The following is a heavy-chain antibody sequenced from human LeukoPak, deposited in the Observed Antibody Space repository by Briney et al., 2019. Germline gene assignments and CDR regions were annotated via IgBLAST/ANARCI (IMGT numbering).Heavy chain of an antibody. Sequence: NPSETLSLTCTVSGGSINSYYWSWIRQPPGKGLECIGYIHYTGSTNYNPSLKSRVTISVDTSKSQFSLKLSSVTAADTAIYYCARGGYYGSGNDFRFDPWGQGTLVTVSS. CDR1: GGSINSYY. CDR3: ARGGYYGSGNDFRFDP. J-gene: IGHJ5*02. V-gene: IGHV4-59*01. CDR2: IHYTGST. D-gene: IGHD3-10*01.